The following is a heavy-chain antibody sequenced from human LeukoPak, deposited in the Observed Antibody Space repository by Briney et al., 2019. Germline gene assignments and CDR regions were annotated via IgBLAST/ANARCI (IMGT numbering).Heavy chain of an antibody. CDR3: ATFYGDYRPIFDY. CDR2: INPNSGAI. Sequence: GASVKVSCKASGYTFTDYYMHWVRQAPGQGLEWMGRINPNSGAIDYAQKFQDRVTVTRDTSISTAYMELSRLTSDDTAVYYCATFYGDYRPIFDYWGQGTLVTVSS. J-gene: IGHJ4*02. D-gene: IGHD4-17*01. CDR1: GYTFTDYY. V-gene: IGHV1-2*06.